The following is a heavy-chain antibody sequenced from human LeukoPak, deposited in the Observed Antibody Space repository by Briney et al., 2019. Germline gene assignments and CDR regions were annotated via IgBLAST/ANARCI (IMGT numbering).Heavy chain of an antibody. CDR2: INHSGST. CDR3: ARDREGYYDILTGYPDY. D-gene: IGHD3-9*01. V-gene: IGHV4-34*01. Sequence: PSETLSLTCAVYGGSFSGYYWSWIRQPPGKGLEWIGEINHSGSTNYNPSLKSRVTISVDTSKNQFSLKLSSVTAADTAVYYCARDREGYYDILTGYPDYWGQGTLVTVSS. J-gene: IGHJ4*02. CDR1: GGSFSGYY.